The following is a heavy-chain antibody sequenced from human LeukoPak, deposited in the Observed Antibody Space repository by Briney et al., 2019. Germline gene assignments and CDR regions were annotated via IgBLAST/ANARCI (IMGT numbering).Heavy chain of an antibody. CDR1: GGSISSSNYY. V-gene: IGHV4-39*07. CDR3: AKSASLWFGEEDAFDI. Sequence: SETLSLTCTVSGGSISSSNYYWGWIRQPPGKGLEWIESIHYSGSTYYNPSLKSRVTISVDTSKNQFSLKLSSVTAADTAVYYCAKSASLWFGEEDAFDIWGQGTMVTVSS. J-gene: IGHJ3*02. D-gene: IGHD3-10*01. CDR2: IHYSGST.